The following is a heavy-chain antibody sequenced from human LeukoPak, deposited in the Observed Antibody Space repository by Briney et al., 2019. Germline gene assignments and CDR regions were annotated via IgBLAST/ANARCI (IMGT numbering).Heavy chain of an antibody. Sequence: SETLSLTCAVYGGSFSGYYWSWIRQPPGKGLEWIGEINHSGSTNYNPSLKSRVTISVDTSKNQFSLKLSSVTAADTAVYYCARGQYKVYFGYWGQGTLVTVSS. J-gene: IGHJ4*02. V-gene: IGHV4-34*01. D-gene: IGHD1-20*01. CDR2: INHSGST. CDR3: ARGQYKVYFGY. CDR1: GGSFSGYY.